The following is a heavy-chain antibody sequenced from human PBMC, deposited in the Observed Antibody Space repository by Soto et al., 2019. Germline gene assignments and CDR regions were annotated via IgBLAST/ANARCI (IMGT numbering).Heavy chain of an antibody. V-gene: IGHV5-51*01. CDR2: IYPSDSDT. CDR3: ARGGVSTRTFDY. CDR1: GYNFAGYW. J-gene: IGHJ4*02. D-gene: IGHD3-3*01. Sequence: XAALKISCKGCGYNFAGYWIAWVRQMPGKGLELMGIIYPSDSDTRYRPSFQGQVTISADKSISSAYLQWSTLSASDTAMYYCARGGVSTRTFDYWGQGTPVTGSS.